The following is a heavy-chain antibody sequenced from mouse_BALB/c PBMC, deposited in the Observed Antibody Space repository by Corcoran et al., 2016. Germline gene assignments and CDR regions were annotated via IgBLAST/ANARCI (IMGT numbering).Heavy chain of an antibody. CDR1: GFNIKDTY. J-gene: IGHJ3*01. CDR3: ATGIAY. CDR2: IDPANGNT. D-gene: IGHD4-1*01. V-gene: IGHV14-3*02. Sequence: SGAELVKPGASVKLSCTASGFNIKDTYMHWVKQRPEQGLEWIGRIDPANGNTKYDPKFQGKATITAYTSSNTAYLQLSSLTSEDTAVYYCATGIAYWGQGTLVTVSA.